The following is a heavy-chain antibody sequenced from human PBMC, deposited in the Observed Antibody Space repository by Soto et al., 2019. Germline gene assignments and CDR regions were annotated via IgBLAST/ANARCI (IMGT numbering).Heavy chain of an antibody. D-gene: IGHD1-26*01. J-gene: IGHJ6*03. Sequence: GGSLRLSCAASGFTFSSYSMNWVRQAPGKGLEWVSSISSSSSYIYYADSVKGRFTISRDNAKNSLYLQMNSLRAEDTAVYYCARKERELAYYYYYMDVWGKGTTVTVSS. CDR1: GFTFSSYS. CDR2: ISSSSSYI. CDR3: ARKERELAYYYYYMDV. V-gene: IGHV3-21*01.